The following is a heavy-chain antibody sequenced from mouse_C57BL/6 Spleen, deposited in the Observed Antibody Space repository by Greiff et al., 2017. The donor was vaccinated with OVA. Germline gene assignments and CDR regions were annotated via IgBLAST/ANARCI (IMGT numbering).Heavy chain of an antibody. D-gene: IGHD1-1*01. CDR2: IDPEDGET. CDR3: ARWSTTVPPYYAMDY. CDR1: GFNIKDYY. J-gene: IGHJ4*01. V-gene: IGHV14-2*01. Sequence: VHVKQSGAELVKPGASVKLSCTASGFNIKDYYMHWVKQRTEQGLEWIGRIDPEDGETKYAPKFQGKATITADTSSNTAYLQLSSLTSEDTAVYYCARWSTTVPPYYAMDYWGQGTSVTVSS.